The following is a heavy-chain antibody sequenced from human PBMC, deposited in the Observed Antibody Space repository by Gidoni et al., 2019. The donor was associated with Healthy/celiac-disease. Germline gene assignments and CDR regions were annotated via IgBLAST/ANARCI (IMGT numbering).Heavy chain of an antibody. V-gene: IGHV6-1*01. Sequence: QVQLQQSGPGLVKPSQTLSLTCAIPGDSVSSNSPAWTWIRQYTSRGLEWLGRTYYRSKWYNDYAVSVKSRITINPDTSKNQFYLQLNSVTPEDTAVYYCARDSTIFGVVPPEYYFDYWGQGTLVTVSS. D-gene: IGHD3-3*01. CDR3: ARDSTIFGVVPPEYYFDY. CDR1: GDSVSSNSPA. J-gene: IGHJ4*02. CDR2: TYYRSKWYN.